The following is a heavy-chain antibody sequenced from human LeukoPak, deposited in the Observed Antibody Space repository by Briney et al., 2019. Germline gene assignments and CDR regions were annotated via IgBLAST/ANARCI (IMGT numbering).Heavy chain of an antibody. CDR2: IFSRSESI. V-gene: IGHV3-21*06. Sequence: GGSLRLSCAASGFTFGAYTINWVRQAPGKGLEWVSCIFSRSESILYADSVKGRFTISRDNAKNLLYLQMDSLRVEDTAVHYCARDFFHSSESRPFDYWGQGTLVTVSS. J-gene: IGHJ4*02. D-gene: IGHD3-22*01. CDR3: ARDFFHSSESRPFDY. CDR1: GFTFGAYT.